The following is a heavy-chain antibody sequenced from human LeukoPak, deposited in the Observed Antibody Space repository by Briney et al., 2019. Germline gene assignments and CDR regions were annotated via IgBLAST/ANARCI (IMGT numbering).Heavy chain of an antibody. J-gene: IGHJ4*02. V-gene: IGHV3-66*01. CDR3: ARPSSLDGSGRYYIDY. CDR2: THSDGTT. CDR1: GFTVSNNL. D-gene: IGHD3-10*01. Sequence: GGSLRLSCAVSGFTVSNNLMNWVRQAPGKGREWVSVTHSDGTTYFADSVQGRFTISRDNSKNTLYLQMNSLRDEDTAVYYCARPSSLDGSGRYYIDYWGQGTLVTVSS.